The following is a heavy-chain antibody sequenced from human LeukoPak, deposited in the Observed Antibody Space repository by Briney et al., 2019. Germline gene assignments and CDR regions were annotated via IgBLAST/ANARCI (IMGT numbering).Heavy chain of an antibody. CDR2: ISAYNGNT. J-gene: IGHJ3*02. D-gene: IGHD1-1*01. Sequence: ASVKVSCKASGYTFTSYGISWVRQAPGQGLEWMGWISAYNGNTNYAQKLQGRVTMTTDTSTSTAYMELRCLRSDDTAVYYCARDRTTGTTSPSDFDIWGQGTMVTVSS. CDR1: GYTFTSYG. V-gene: IGHV1-18*04. CDR3: ARDRTTGTTSPSDFDI.